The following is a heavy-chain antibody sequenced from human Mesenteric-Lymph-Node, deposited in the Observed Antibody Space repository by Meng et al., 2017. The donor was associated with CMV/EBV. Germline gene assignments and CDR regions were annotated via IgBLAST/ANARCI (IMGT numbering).Heavy chain of an antibody. J-gene: IGHJ4*02. CDR3: ARDGDYYDSSGYNPLDY. CDR1: GGSISSSSYY. Sequence: QLQLQESGPGLVKPSETLSLTCTVSGGSISSSSYYWGWIRQPPGKGLERIGSIYYSGSTYYNPSLKSRVTISVDTSKNQFSLKLSSVTAADTAVYYCARDGDYYDSSGYNPLDYWGQGTLVTVSS. V-gene: IGHV4-39*07. CDR2: IYYSGST. D-gene: IGHD3-22*01.